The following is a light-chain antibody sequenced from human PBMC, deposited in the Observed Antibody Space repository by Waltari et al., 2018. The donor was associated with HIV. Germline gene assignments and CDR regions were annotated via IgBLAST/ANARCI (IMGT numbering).Light chain of an antibody. J-gene: IGLJ3*02. CDR2: EVS. Sequence: QSALTQPASVSGSPGQSITISCTGTSSDIGGYKYVSWYQQQPGKAPKLMISEVSNRRSGVSNRFSGSKSGNTAALTISGLQAEDEADYYCSSYTTSSTWVFGGGTKLTVL. CDR1: SSDIGGYKY. CDR3: SSYTTSSTWV. V-gene: IGLV2-14*01.